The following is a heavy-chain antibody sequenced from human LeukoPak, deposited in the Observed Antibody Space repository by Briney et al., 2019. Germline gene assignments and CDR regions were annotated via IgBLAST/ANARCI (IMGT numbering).Heavy chain of an antibody. J-gene: IGHJ3*02. Sequence: GGSLRLSCAASGFTFSSYWMSWVHQAPGKGLEWVANIKQDGSEKYYVDSVKGRFTISRDNAKNSLYLQMNSLRAEDTAVYYCARAKPVLLWFGEFPDAFDIWGQGTMVTVSS. CDR2: IKQDGSEK. CDR1: GFTFSSYW. CDR3: ARAKPVLLWFGEFPDAFDI. D-gene: IGHD3-10*01. V-gene: IGHV3-7*01.